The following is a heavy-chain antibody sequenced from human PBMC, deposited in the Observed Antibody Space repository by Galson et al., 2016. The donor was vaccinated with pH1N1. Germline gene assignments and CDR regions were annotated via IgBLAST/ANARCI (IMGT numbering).Heavy chain of an antibody. CDR1: GFTFDEYA. D-gene: IGHD3-3*02. CDR3: AKDNLIFRGAGGMDV. CDR2: ISWDGGSI. V-gene: IGHV3-43D*03. J-gene: IGHJ6*02. Sequence: SLRLSCAASGFTFDEYAMHWVRQAPGKGLEWVSLISWDGGSIFYADSVKGRFTISRDNSKNSLFLEMNSLRAEDSALYYCAKDNLIFRGAGGMDVWGPGTTVTVSS.